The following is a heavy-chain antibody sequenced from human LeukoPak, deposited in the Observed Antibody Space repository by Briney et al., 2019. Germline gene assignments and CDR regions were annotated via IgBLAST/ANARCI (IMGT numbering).Heavy chain of an antibody. D-gene: IGHD2/OR15-2a*01. V-gene: IGHV3-30*02. CDR3: GKDKDPWKSTSISDFDY. Sequence: PGGSLRLSCAASGFTFSTYGMHWVRQAPGKGLEWVAFIRYDGSNKYYADSVKGRFTISRDNSKNTLYLQMNSLRAEDTAVYFCGKDKDPWKSTSISDFDYWGQGTLVTVSS. CDR1: GFTFSTYG. CDR2: IRYDGSNK. J-gene: IGHJ4*02.